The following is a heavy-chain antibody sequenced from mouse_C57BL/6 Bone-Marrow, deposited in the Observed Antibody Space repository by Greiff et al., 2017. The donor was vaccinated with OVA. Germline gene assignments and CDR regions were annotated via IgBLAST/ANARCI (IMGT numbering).Heavy chain of an antibody. Sequence: VQLHHSGADLVRPGASVKLSCTASGFNIKDDYMHWVKQRPEQGLEWIGWIDPENGDTEYASKFQGKATITADTSSNTAYLQLSSLTSEDTAVYYCTTNSNYIYYYAMDYWGQGTSVTVSS. J-gene: IGHJ4*01. CDR1: GFNIKDDY. V-gene: IGHV14-4*01. D-gene: IGHD2-5*01. CDR2: IDPENGDT. CDR3: TTNSNYIYYYAMDY.